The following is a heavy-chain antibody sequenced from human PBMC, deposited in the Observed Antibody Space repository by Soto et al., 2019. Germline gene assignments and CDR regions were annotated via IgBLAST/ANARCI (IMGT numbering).Heavy chain of an antibody. D-gene: IGHD2-2*01. Sequence: GASVKVSCKASGGTFSSYAISWVRQAPGQGLEWMGGIIPIFGTANYAQKFQGRVTITADESTSTAYMELSSLRSEDTAVYYCARFPDSTRYCISTSCYRDAFDIWGQGKMVTVSS. CDR2: IIPIFGTA. J-gene: IGHJ3*02. CDR1: GGTFSSYA. V-gene: IGHV1-69*13. CDR3: ARFPDSTRYCISTSCYRDAFDI.